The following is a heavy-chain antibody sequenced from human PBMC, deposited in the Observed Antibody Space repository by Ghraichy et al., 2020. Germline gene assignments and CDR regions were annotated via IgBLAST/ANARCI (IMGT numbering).Heavy chain of an antibody. J-gene: IGHJ5*02. CDR3: ARDPGSRWFDP. CDR2: ISPYTGST. D-gene: IGHD7-27*01. Sequence: ASVKVSCKPTGYKFTSYGISWLRQAPGQGLEWMGSISPYTGSTKYTQKFQGRVTMTTDTSTSTAYMELRSLRSNDTAVYYCARDPGSRWFDPWGQGTLVTVSS. CDR1: GYKFTSYG. V-gene: IGHV1-18*01.